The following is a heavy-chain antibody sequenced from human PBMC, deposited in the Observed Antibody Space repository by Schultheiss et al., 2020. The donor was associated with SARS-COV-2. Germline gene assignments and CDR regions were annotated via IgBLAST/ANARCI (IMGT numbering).Heavy chain of an antibody. J-gene: IGHJ4*02. CDR2: INHSGST. V-gene: IGHV4-34*01. D-gene: IGHD3-10*01. Sequence: SQTLSLTCAVYGGSFRGYYWSWIRQPPGKGLEWIGEINHSGSTNYNPSLKSRVTISVDTSKNQFSLKLSSVTAADTAVYYCARGSTMVRGAQLYYFDYWGQGTLVTVSS. CDR1: GGSFRGYY. CDR3: ARGSTMVRGAQLYYFDY.